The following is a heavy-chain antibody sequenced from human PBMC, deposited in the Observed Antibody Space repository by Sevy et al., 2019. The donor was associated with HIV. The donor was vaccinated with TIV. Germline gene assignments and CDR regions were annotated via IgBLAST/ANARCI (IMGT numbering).Heavy chain of an antibody. D-gene: IGHD3-3*01. Sequence: WGSLRLSCAASGFTFSGSAMHWVRQASGKGLEWVGRIRSKANSYATAYAASVKGRFTISRDDSKNTAYLQMNSLKTEESAVYYCTRRNYDFWRGYHGQQALTASGGGNDAFDIWGQGTMVTVSS. CDR2: IRSKANSYAT. J-gene: IGHJ3*02. CDR3: TRRNYDFWRGYHGQQALTASGGGNDAFDI. V-gene: IGHV3-73*01. CDR1: GFTFSGSA.